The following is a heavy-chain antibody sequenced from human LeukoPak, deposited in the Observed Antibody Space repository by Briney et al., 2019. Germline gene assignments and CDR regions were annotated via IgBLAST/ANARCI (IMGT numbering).Heavy chain of an antibody. V-gene: IGHV4-4*07. Sequence: SEALSLTCIVSGDSISGKYWSWIRRPAGKGLEWLGRIYSSGTTDYSPSLMSRVTMSLDTSKNHISLRLRSVTAADTAVYYCARLDILVPRAVEWFDPWGQGTVVTVSS. J-gene: IGHJ5*01. CDR2: IYSSGTT. CDR1: GDSISGKY. D-gene: IGHD2-2*01. CDR3: ARLDILVPRAVEWFDP.